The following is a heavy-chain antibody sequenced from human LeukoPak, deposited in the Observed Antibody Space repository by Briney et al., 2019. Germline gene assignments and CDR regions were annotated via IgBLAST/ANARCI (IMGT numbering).Heavy chain of an antibody. J-gene: IGHJ6*03. CDR2: IIPIFGTA. CDR1: GGTFSSYA. V-gene: IGHV1-69*05. CDR3: ASSSYYDFWSGYYISYYYMDV. Sequence: ASVKVSCKASGGTFSSYAISWVRQAPGQGLEWMGGIIPIFGTANYAQKFQGRVTITTDESTSTAYMELSSLRSEDTAVYYCASSSYYDFWSGYYISYYYMDVWGKGTTVTVSS. D-gene: IGHD3-3*01.